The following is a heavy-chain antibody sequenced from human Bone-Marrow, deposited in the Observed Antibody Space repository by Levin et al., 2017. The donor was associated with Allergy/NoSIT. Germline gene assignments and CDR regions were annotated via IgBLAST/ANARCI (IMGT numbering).Heavy chain of an antibody. Sequence: GGSLRLSCAASGFYFSDYYMNWVRQAPGKGLEWISHISSSGRTIDYADSVRGRFTISRDNAKNSLYLQINSLSAEDTATSFCPRGEGLVIMDVWGQGTTVTVSS. CDR1: GFYFSDYY. J-gene: IGHJ6*02. D-gene: IGHD6-19*01. CDR3: PRGEGLVIMDV. CDR2: ISSSGRTI. V-gene: IGHV3-11*01.